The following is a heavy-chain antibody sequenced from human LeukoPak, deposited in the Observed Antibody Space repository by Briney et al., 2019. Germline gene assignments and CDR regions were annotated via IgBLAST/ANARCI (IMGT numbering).Heavy chain of an antibody. D-gene: IGHD2-15*01. J-gene: IGHJ1*01. CDR2: IYYSGST. CDR1: GGSISSYY. V-gene: IGHV4-59*01. CDR3: ASPESSCSGGSCYFPGFQH. Sequence: PSETLSLTCTVSGGSISSYYWSWIRQPPGKGLEWIGYIYYSGSTNYNPSLKSRVTISVDTFKNQFSLKLSSVTAADTAVYYCASPESSCSGGSCYFPGFQHWGQGTLVTVSS.